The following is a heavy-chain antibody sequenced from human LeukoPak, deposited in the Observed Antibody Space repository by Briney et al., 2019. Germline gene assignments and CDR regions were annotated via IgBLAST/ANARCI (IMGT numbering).Heavy chain of an antibody. CDR1: GFTFSSYA. V-gene: IGHV3-30*04. CDR3: AGDRSVQLPYGAFDY. J-gene: IGHJ4*02. Sequence: GGSLRLSCAASGFTFSSYAMHWVRQAPGKGLEWVAVISYDGSNKYYADSVKGRFTISRDNSKNTLYLQMNSLRAEDTAVYYCAGDRSVQLPYGAFDYWGQGTLVTVSS. D-gene: IGHD2-2*01. CDR2: ISYDGSNK.